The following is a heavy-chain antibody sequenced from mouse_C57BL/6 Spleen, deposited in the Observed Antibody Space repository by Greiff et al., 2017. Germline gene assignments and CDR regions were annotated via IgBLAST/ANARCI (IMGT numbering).Heavy chain of an antibody. J-gene: IGHJ4*01. CDR2: LSPGSGST. CDR3: ARRDAMDY. CDR1: GYNFTSYC. Sequence: VQLQQPGAELVKPGASVKMSCKASGYNFTSYCITWVKQRPGQGLEWLGDLSPGSGSTNYTEKFKSKATLTADTSSSTAYMQLSSLTSEDSAVYYSARRDAMDYWGRGTAVYVYS. V-gene: IGHV1-55*01.